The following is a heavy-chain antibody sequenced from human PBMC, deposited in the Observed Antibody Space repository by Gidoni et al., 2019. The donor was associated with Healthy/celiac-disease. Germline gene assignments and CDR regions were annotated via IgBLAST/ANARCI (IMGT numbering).Heavy chain of an antibody. D-gene: IGHD4-17*01. V-gene: IGHV3-23*01. Sequence: EVQLLESGGDLIQPGGSMRLSCAASGFTFSSYAMSWVRQAPGKGLAWVSAISGSGGSTYYADSGKGRFTISRDNSKNTLYLQMNSLRAEDTAVYYCAKGLDYGDYFNWFDPWGQGTLVTVS. CDR1: GFTFSSYA. CDR2: ISGSGGST. CDR3: AKGLDYGDYFNWFDP. J-gene: IGHJ5*02.